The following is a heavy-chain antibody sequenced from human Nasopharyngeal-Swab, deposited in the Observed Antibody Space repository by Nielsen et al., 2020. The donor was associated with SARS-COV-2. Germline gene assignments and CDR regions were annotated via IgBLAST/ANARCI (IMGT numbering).Heavy chain of an antibody. V-gene: IGHV4-34*01. J-gene: IGHJ6*01. CDR3: ARGQFFFGSGRPKFYGMDV. Sequence: SETLSLTCGVSGESFSGYFWTWIRQSPGKGLEWIGEVTHRGSSKYNPSPKNRVTISVDTSKNQFSLKVTSVSAADTAVYYCARGQFFFGSGRPKFYGMDVWGQGTTVTVSS. CDR1: GESFSGYF. D-gene: IGHD3-10*01. CDR2: VTHRGSS.